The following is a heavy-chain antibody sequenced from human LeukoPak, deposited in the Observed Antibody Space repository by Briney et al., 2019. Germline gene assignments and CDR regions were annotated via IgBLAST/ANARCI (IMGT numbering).Heavy chain of an antibody. J-gene: IGHJ5*02. CDR2: INHSGST. D-gene: IGHD3-3*01. CDR1: GGSFSGYY. Sequence: IPSETLSLTCAVYGGSFSGYYWSWIRQPPGKGLELIGEINHSGSTNYNPSLKSRVTISVDTSKNQFSLKLSSVTAADTAVYYCARAPYYDFWSSYPTKLRANWFDPWGQGTLVTVSS. V-gene: IGHV4-34*01. CDR3: ARAPYYDFWSSYPTKLRANWFDP.